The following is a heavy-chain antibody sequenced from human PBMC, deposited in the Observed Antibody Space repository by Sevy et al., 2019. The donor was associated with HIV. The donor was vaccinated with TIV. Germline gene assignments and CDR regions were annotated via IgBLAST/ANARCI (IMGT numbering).Heavy chain of an antibody. D-gene: IGHD3-10*01. CDR3: AKDPLDYYCSGSYYYYGMDV. J-gene: IGHJ6*02. CDR1: GFTFSSYG. CDR2: IRYDGSNK. Sequence: GGSLKLSCAASGFTFSSYGMHWVRQAPGKGLEWVAFIRYDGSNKYYADSVKGRFTISRDNSKNTLYLQMNSLRAEDTAVYYCAKDPLDYYCSGSYYYYGMDVWGQGTTVTVSS. V-gene: IGHV3-30*02.